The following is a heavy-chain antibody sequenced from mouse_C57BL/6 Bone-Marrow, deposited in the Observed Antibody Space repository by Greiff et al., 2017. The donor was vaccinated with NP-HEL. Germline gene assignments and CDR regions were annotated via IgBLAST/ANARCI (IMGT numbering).Heavy chain of an antibody. J-gene: IGHJ2*01. CDR2: ISSGSSTI. D-gene: IGHD2-1*01. CDR3: ARAYGNYGDY. V-gene: IGHV5-17*01. Sequence: EAKLVESGGGLVKPGGSLKLSCAASGFTFSDYGMHWVRQAPEKGLERVAYISSGSSTIYYADTVKGRFTISRDNAKNTLFLQMTSLRSEDTAMYYCARAYGNYGDYWGQGTTLTVSS. CDR1: GFTFSDYG.